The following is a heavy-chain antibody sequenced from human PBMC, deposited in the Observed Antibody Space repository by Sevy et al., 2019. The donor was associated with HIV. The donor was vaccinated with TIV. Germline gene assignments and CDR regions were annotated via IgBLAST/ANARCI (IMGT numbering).Heavy chain of an antibody. V-gene: IGHV3-23*01. J-gene: IGHJ4*02. CDR1: GFTFSKYS. D-gene: IGHD2-8*01. CDR2: LSFVCGEI. Sequence: GGSLRLSCAASGFTFSKYSMSWVRQPPGKGLEWVSTLSFVCGEINYADSVKGRFTISRYNSKSSVYLQMNNLSPEDTAMYYCAREGCTKPHDYWGQGTLVTVSS. CDR3: AREGCTKPHDY.